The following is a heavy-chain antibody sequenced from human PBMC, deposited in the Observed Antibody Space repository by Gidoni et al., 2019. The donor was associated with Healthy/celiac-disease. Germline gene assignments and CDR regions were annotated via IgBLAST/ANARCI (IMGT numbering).Heavy chain of an antibody. CDR3: VKVASIAVAGTAGFPI. Sequence: EVQLVESGGGLVQPGGSLRLSCSASGFTFSCYAMHWVRQAPGKGLEYVSAISSNGGSTYYADSVKGRFTISRDNSKNTLYLQMSSLRAEDTAVYYCVKVASIAVAGTAGFPIWGQGTLVTVSS. D-gene: IGHD6-19*01. V-gene: IGHV3-64D*06. CDR2: ISSNGGST. CDR1: GFTFSCYA. J-gene: IGHJ4*02.